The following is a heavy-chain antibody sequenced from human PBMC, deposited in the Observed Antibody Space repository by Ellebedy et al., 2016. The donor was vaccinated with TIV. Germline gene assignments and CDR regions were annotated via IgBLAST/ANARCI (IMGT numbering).Heavy chain of an antibody. Sequence: SETLSLTCAVSGGSISSSNWWSWVRQPPGKGLEWIGEIYHSGSTNYNPSLKSRVTISVDKSKNQFSLKLSSVTAADTAVYYCARGPGDRRFCTNGVCYRVGTRFDYWGQGTLVTVSS. CDR3: ARGPGDRRFCTNGVCYRVGTRFDY. V-gene: IGHV4-4*02. J-gene: IGHJ4*02. CDR2: IYHSGST. CDR1: GGSISSSNW. D-gene: IGHD2-8*01.